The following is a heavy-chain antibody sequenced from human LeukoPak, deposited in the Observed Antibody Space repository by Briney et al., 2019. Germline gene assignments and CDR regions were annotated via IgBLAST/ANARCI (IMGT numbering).Heavy chain of an antibody. CDR2: ISGSGDNT. J-gene: IGHJ4*02. Sequence: GGSLRLSCAASGFAFSSYGMHWVRQAPGKGLEWVSGISGSGDNTYYADSVKGRFTISRDNSKNTLYVQVNSLGTEDTAAYYCAKGSYYDSSGSFYFDYWGQGTLVTVSS. D-gene: IGHD3-22*01. V-gene: IGHV3-23*01. CDR1: GFAFSSYG. CDR3: AKGSYYDSSGSFYFDY.